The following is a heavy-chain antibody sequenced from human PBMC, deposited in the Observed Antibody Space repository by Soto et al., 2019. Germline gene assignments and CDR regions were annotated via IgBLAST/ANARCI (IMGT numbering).Heavy chain of an antibody. V-gene: IGHV3-23*01. D-gene: IGHD6-6*01. CDR1: GFSFRNYV. CDR3: AKRLIAPGPAGMDV. CDR2: ISVGGGVI. Sequence: PGGSLRLSCAASGFSFRNYVMNLVRQAPGKGLEWVSVISVGGGVIYYADSVRGRFTISRDDSKNTIYLQMNSLRVEDTAIYYCAKRLIAPGPAGMDVWGQGTTVTVSS. J-gene: IGHJ6*02.